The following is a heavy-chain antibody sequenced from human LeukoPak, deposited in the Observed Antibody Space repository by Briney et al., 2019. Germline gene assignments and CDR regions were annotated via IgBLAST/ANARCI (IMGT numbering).Heavy chain of an antibody. CDR2: ISWNSGSI. CDR3: AKALLKYCSGGSCYRDAFDI. J-gene: IGHJ3*02. CDR1: GFTFDDYA. V-gene: IGHV3-9*01. Sequence: GGSLRLSCAASGFTFDDYAMHWVRQAPGKGLEWVSGISWNSGSIGYADSVKGRFTISRDNAKNSLYLQMNGLRAEDTALYYCAKALLKYCSGGSCYRDAFDIWGQGTMVTVSS. D-gene: IGHD2-15*01.